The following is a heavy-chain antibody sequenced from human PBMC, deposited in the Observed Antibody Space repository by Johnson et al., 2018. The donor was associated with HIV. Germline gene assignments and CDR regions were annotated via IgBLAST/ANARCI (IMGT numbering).Heavy chain of an antibody. CDR2: VNPNGGNT. J-gene: IGHJ3*02. D-gene: IGHD3-10*01. CDR3: ARDTITMVRWVVDAFDI. Sequence: QVQLVESGGGLVKPGGSLRLSCAASGFTFSDAWMNWVRQAPGKGLEWVGQVNPNGGNTYLIDSVKGRFTISRDNAKNSLYLQKNSLRAEDTAVYYCARDTITMVRWVVDAFDIWGQGTMVTVSS. CDR1: GFTFSDAW. V-gene: IGHV3-11*04.